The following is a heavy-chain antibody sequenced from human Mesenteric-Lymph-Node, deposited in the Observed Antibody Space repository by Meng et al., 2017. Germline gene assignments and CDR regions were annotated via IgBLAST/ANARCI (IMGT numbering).Heavy chain of an antibody. Sequence: SVKVSCKASGGTFSSYTISWVRQAPGQGLEWMGRIIPILGIANYAQKFQGRVTITADKSTSTAYMELSSLRSEDTAVYYCAALYYGPRDWFDPWGQGTLVTVSS. J-gene: IGHJ5*02. D-gene: IGHD4-17*01. CDR1: GGTFSSYT. CDR2: IIPILGIA. CDR3: AALYYGPRDWFDP. V-gene: IGHV1-69*02.